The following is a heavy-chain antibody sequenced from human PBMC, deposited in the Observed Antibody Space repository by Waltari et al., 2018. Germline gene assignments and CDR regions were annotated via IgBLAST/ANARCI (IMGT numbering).Heavy chain of an antibody. CDR2: IYSGGTT. J-gene: IGHJ4*02. D-gene: IGHD2-15*01. Sequence: EVQLVETGGGAFQPGASLRRPCAASGLTVGNNYMSLVRQAPGKGLEGFSVIYSGGTTQYADSVKGRFTISRDSSKNTLYLQMNSLRVEDTAVYYCATSPTRSFWGQGTLVAVSS. CDR3: ATSPTRSF. V-gene: IGHV3-53*02. CDR1: GLTVGNNY.